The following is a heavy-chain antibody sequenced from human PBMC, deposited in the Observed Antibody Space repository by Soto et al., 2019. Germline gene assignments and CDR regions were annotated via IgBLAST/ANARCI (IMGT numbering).Heavy chain of an antibody. CDR3: ARVHGFREGVYAPGPVN. J-gene: IGHJ4*02. D-gene: IGHD4-17*01. V-gene: IGHV1-18*01. CDR2: ISASNGNT. CDR1: GSTFINFG. Sequence: QVQLVQSGPEVKKPGASVRVSCKDSGSTFINFGFSWVRQAPGQGLAWLGWISASNGNTYYAQKFQGRITLTTPTPTTTAYSDLRTLTSDDTAVYFWARVHGFREGVYAPGPVNWGQGTLVTVSS.